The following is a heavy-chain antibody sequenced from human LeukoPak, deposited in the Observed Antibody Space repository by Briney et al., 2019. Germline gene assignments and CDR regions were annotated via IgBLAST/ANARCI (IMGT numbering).Heavy chain of an antibody. CDR3: AKGPLIEVAGTTWHY. J-gene: IGHJ4*02. D-gene: IGHD6-19*01. CDR2: ISGGGGST. Sequence: GGSLRLSCAASGFTFSYYAMSWVRQAPGKGLEWVSAISGGGGSTYYADSVKGRFTISRDNSKNTLYLRMNSLRAEDTAVYFCAKGPLIEVAGTTWHYWGQGTLVTVSS. V-gene: IGHV3-23*01. CDR1: GFTFSYYA.